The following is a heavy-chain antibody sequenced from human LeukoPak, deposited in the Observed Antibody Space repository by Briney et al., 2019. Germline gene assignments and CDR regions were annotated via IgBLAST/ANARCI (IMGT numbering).Heavy chain of an antibody. CDR3: ARLSISSSSHFDY. Sequence: SETLSLTCTVSNGSISGNSHYWTWIRQPPGKGLEWIGYIYYSGSTNYNPSLKSRVTISVDTSKNQFSQKLSSVTAADTAVYYCARLSISSSSHFDYWGQGTLVTVSS. J-gene: IGHJ4*02. CDR1: NGSISGNSHY. CDR2: IYYSGST. V-gene: IGHV4-61*01. D-gene: IGHD6-13*01.